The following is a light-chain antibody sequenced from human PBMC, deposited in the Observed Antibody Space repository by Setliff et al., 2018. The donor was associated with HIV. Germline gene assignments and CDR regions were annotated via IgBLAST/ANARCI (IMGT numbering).Light chain of an antibody. CDR1: SSDVGNYNY. CDR2: DVS. V-gene: IGLV2-14*01. J-gene: IGLJ1*01. CDR3: SSYTGRSTFV. Sequence: QSALTQPASVSGSPGQSITISFTGISSDVGNYNYVSWYQEHPGKAPKLMIYDVSKRPPGVSNRFSGSKSGNTASLTISGLQAEDEADYHCSSYTGRSTFVFGTGTKVTVL.